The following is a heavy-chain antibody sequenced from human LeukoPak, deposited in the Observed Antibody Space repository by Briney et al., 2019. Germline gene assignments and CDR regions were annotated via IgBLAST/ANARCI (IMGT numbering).Heavy chain of an antibody. CDR3: ARKKDYGDYVDY. V-gene: IGHV4-34*01. Sequence: SETLSLTCAVYGGSFNSYYWSWVRQPPGKGLEWIANIYHSGNTYYNPSLRSRVTISVDTSKNQFSLMLSSVTAADTALYYCARKKDYGDYVDYWGQGTLVTVSS. D-gene: IGHD4-17*01. CDR1: GGSFNSYY. J-gene: IGHJ4*02. CDR2: IYHSGNT.